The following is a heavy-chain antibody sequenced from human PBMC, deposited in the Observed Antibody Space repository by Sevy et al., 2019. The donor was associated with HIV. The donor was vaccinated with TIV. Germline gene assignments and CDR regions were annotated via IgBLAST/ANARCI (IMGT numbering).Heavy chain of an antibody. CDR1: GYTFTSYD. V-gene: IGHV1-8*01. D-gene: IGHD6-6*01. CDR2: MNPNSGYT. Sequence: ASVKVSCKASGYTFTSYDIIWVRQATGQGLEWMGWMNPNSGYTGYAQNFQGRVTMTRNTSISTAYMELSSLRSEDTAVYYCARGPRAKGSSSFVRWFDPWGQRTLVTVSS. J-gene: IGHJ5*02. CDR3: ARGPRAKGSSSFVRWFDP.